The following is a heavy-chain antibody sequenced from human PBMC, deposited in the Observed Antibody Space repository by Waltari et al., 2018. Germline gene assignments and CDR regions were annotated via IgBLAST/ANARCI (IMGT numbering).Heavy chain of an antibody. CDR3: ARADSSGYYYYYGMDV. V-gene: IGHV4-34*01. J-gene: IGHJ6*02. D-gene: IGHD3-22*01. Sequence: QVQLQQWGAGLLKPSETLSLTCAVYGGSFSGYYWSWIRQHPGKGLEWIGEINHSGSTNYNPSLKSRVTISVDTSKNQFSLKLSSVTAADTAVYYCARADSSGYYYYYGMDVWGQGTTVTVSS. CDR2: INHSGST. CDR1: GGSFSGYY.